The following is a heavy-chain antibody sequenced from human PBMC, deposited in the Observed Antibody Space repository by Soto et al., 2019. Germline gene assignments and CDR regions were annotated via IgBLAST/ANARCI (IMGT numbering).Heavy chain of an antibody. V-gene: IGHV3-23*01. Sequence: EVQLLQSGGGLARPGGSLRLSCVASGFTFGTYAMNWVRQAPGKGLEWVSGISASGGGTYYADSVKGRFTITRDNSKNTFYLQMKSLRAEDTAIYYCVKVWGNSGWYIALFEYWGQGTLVNVSS. CDR1: GFTFGTYA. CDR2: ISASGGGT. CDR3: VKVWGNSGWYIALFEY. J-gene: IGHJ4*02. D-gene: IGHD6-19*01.